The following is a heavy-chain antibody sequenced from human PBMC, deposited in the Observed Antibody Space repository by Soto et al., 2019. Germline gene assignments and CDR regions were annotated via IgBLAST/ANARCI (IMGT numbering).Heavy chain of an antibody. CDR2: IYHSGST. CDR3: ARVPSP. J-gene: IGHJ5*02. V-gene: IGHV4-30-2*01. Sequence: PSETLSLTCAVYGGCISSGGYSWSWIRQPPGKGLEWIGYIYHSGSTYYNPSLKSRVTISVDRSKNQFSLKLSSVTAADTAVYYCARVPSPWGQGTLVTVSS. CDR1: GGCISSGGYS.